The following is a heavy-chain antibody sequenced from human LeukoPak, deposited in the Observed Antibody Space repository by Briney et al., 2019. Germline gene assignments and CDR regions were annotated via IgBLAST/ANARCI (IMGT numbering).Heavy chain of an antibody. CDR3: ARELVPIAAAGTIGRFDP. CDR2: ISAYNGNT. J-gene: IGHJ5*02. D-gene: IGHD6-13*01. Sequence: ASVKVSCKASGYTFTSYGISWVRQAPGQGLEWMGWISAYNGNTNYAQKLQGRVTMTTDTSTSTAYMELRSLRSDDTAVYYCARELVPIAAAGTIGRFDPWGQGTLVTVSS. CDR1: GYTFTSYG. V-gene: IGHV1-18*01.